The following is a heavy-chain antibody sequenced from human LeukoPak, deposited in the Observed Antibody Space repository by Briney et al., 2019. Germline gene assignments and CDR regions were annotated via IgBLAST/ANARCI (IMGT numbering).Heavy chain of an antibody. CDR2: INYNGAIT. CDR1: GFTFVDYG. CDR3: ARDRLGPSFSVSHFDL. Sequence: PGGSLRLSCAPSGFTFVDYGLSWFRRAPGKGLEWLCAINYNGAITDYADSVKGRFTISRDNAKNSLYLRMDSLRAEDTALYYCARDRLGPSFSVSHFDLWGQGTLVTVSS. D-gene: IGHD3-3*02. J-gene: IGHJ4*02. V-gene: IGHV3-20*04.